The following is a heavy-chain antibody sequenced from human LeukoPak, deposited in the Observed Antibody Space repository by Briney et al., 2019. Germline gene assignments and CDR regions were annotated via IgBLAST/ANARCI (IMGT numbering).Heavy chain of an antibody. CDR3: ARERPGPEDPN. CDR1: GFTFSSYS. V-gene: IGHV3-48*01. Sequence: GGSLRLSCAASGFTFSSYSMNWVRQAPGKGLEWVSYISSSSSTIYYADSVKGRFTISRDNAKNSLYLQMNSLRAEDTAVYYCARERPGPEDPNRGQGTLVTVSS. CDR2: ISSSSSTI. J-gene: IGHJ4*02.